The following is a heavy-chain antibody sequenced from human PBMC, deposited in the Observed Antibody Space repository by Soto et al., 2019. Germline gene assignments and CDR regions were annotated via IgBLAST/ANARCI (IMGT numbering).Heavy chain of an antibody. J-gene: IGHJ6*02. CDR2: ISLDGSFA. V-gene: IGHV3-74*01. CDR1: GCTFSSYW. CDR3: ARGPRAPPPHDYGMDV. Sequence: GGSLRLSCAASGCTFSSYWMHWVRQAPGEGLMWISRISLDGSFASYADSVKGRFTISRDNSKNTLYLQMNSLRAEDTAVYYCARGPRAPPPHDYGMDVWGQGTTVTVSS.